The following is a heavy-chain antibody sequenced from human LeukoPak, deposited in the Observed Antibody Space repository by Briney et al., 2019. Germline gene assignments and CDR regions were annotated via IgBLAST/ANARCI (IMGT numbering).Heavy chain of an antibody. J-gene: IGHJ3*02. CDR1: GYTFTGYY. D-gene: IGHD3-22*01. Sequence: ASVKVSCKASGYTFTGYYMHWVRQAPGQGLEWMGWINPNSGGTNYAQKFQGRVTMTRDTSISTAYMELSRLRSDDTAVYYCARLPLRTYYYDSSGYAFDIWGQGTMVTVSS. V-gene: IGHV1-2*02. CDR3: ARLPLRTYYYDSSGYAFDI. CDR2: INPNSGGT.